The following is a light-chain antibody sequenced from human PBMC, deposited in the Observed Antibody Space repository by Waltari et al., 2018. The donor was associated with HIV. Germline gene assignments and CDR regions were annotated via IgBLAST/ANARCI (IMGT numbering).Light chain of an antibody. CDR3: QQYYHVPVT. CDR1: RSVLSTSDSKNY. V-gene: IGKV4-1*01. Sequence: DIVMTQSPDSLTVSLGARTTVNCRSSRSVLSTSDSKNYLAWYQKKPGQPPKLLLSWASTRESEVPDRFRCSGSGTDCTLTISSLQPEDVAVYYCQQYYHVPVTFGQGTRLEIK. CDR2: WAS. J-gene: IGKJ5*01.